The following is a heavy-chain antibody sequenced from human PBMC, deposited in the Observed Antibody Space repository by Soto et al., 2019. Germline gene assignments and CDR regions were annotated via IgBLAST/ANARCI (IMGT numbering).Heavy chain of an antibody. D-gene: IGHD3-10*01. CDR3: ARWLVNSGSGSSYYYYMDV. CDR1: GGSISSYY. CDR2: IYYSGST. J-gene: IGHJ6*03. V-gene: IGHV4-59*08. Sequence: SETLSLTCTVSGGSISSYYWSWIRQPPGKGLEWIGYIYYSGSTNYNPSLQSRVTISLDTSKNQFSLKLSAVTAADTAVYYCARWLVNSGSGSSYYYYMDVWGKGTTVTVSS.